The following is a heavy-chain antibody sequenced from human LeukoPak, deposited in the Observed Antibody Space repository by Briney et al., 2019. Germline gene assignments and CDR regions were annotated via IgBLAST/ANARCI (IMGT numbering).Heavy chain of an antibody. D-gene: IGHD3-22*01. Sequence: GESLKISCKGSGYTFSSYWIGWVRQMPGKGLEWMGIIYPGNSDTGYSPSFEGQVTISVDKSISTAYLQWSSLKASDTAMFYCARQGGGYYDSRGYFDYWGQGTLVTVSS. CDR1: GYTFSSYW. V-gene: IGHV5-51*01. CDR3: ARQGGGYYDSRGYFDY. CDR2: IYPGNSDT. J-gene: IGHJ4*02.